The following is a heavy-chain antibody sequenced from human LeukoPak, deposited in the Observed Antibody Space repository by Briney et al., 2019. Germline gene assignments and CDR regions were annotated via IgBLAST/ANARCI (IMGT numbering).Heavy chain of an antibody. J-gene: IGHJ4*02. V-gene: IGHV4-4*07. D-gene: IGHD3-22*01. Sequence: SETLSLTCTVSGGSISSYYWSWIRQPAGKGLEWIGRIHTSGNTNYNPSLQSRVTISLDTSKTQFSLKLSSVTAADTAVYYCGRGTYYDSSGYYIDYYGQGTLVTVSS. CDR3: GRGTYYDSSGYYIDY. CDR1: GGSISSYY. CDR2: IHTSGNT.